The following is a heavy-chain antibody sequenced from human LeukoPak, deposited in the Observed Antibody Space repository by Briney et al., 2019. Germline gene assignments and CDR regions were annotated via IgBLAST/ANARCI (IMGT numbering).Heavy chain of an antibody. V-gene: IGHV3-30-3*01. J-gene: IGHJ4*02. CDR2: ISYDGSNK. D-gene: IGHD3-22*01. CDR1: GFTFSSYA. CDR3: ARGERFSSGFESVGGDY. Sequence: GRSLRLSCAASGFTFSSYAMHWVRQAPGMGLEWVAVISYDGSNKYYADSVKGRFTISRDNSKNTLYLQVNSLRPEDTAVYYCARGERFSSGFESVGGDYWGQGTLVTVSS.